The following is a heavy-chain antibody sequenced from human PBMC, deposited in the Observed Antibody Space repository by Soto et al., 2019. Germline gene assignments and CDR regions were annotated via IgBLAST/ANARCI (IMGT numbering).Heavy chain of an antibody. CDR3: ARGVSGIAAYYYYYGMDV. Sequence: GASVKVSFKASGYTFTGYYMHWVRQAPGQGLEWMGWINPNSGGTNYAQKFQGWVTMTRDTSISTAYMELSRLRSDDTAVYYCARGVSGIAAYYYYYGMDVWGQGTTVTVSS. J-gene: IGHJ6*02. CDR2: INPNSGGT. CDR1: GYTFTGYY. D-gene: IGHD6-13*01. V-gene: IGHV1-2*04.